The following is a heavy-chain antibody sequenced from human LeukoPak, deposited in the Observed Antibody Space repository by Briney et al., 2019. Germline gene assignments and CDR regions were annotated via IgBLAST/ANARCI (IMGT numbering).Heavy chain of an antibody. CDR3: ASSKAARPYYIDY. CDR1: GVAVSGDY. D-gene: IGHD6-6*01. CDR2: IHTSGST. V-gene: IGHV4-4*07. J-gene: IGHJ4*01. Sequence: PSETLSFNATVSGVAVSGDYWRWMRQRAGKGLEWIARIHTSGSTNYNPSLKSRVTMSVDTSKNQFSLRRSSATAADTAVYYCASSKAARPYYIDYWGQGTPVTVSS.